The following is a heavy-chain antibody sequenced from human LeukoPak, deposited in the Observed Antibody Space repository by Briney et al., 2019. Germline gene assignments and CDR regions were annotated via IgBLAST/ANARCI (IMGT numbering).Heavy chain of an antibody. Sequence: PGGSLRLSCAASGFTFSDYYMSWIRQAPGKGLEWVSYISSSGSTIYYADSVKGRFTISRDNAKNSLYLQKNSLRAEDTAVYYCARENVVVAGTEYYYGMDVWGQGTTVTVSS. D-gene: IGHD2-15*01. V-gene: IGHV3-11*01. CDR3: ARENVVVAGTEYYYGMDV. J-gene: IGHJ6*02. CDR1: GFTFSDYY. CDR2: ISSSGSTI.